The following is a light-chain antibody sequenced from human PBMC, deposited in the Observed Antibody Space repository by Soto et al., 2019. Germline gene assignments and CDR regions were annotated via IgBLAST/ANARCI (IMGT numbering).Light chain of an antibody. CDR2: DAS. V-gene: IGKV1-5*01. Sequence: DIQMTQSPSTLSASVGDRVTITCRASQSISSWLAWYQQKPGKAPKLLIYDASSLESGVPSRFSGSGSGTEFTLTIRSLQPDDFATYYCQQHGISHITFGQGTRLEIK. J-gene: IGKJ5*01. CDR1: QSISSW. CDR3: QQHGISHIT.